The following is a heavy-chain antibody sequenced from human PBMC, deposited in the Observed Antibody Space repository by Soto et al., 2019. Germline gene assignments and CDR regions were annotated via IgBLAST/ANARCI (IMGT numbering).Heavy chain of an antibody. D-gene: IGHD3-3*01. CDR1: GFTFSSYA. V-gene: IGHV3-23*01. J-gene: IGHJ4*02. CDR2: IIGSGGST. Sequence: GGSLTLSCAASGFTFSSYAMSWVRQAPGKRLEWVLAIIGSGGSTYYTHSVKSRVTISRDNSKNTLYLQMNSLRAEDTAVYYCAKADFWSPPFFFDYWGQGTLVTVSS. CDR3: AKADFWSPPFFFDY.